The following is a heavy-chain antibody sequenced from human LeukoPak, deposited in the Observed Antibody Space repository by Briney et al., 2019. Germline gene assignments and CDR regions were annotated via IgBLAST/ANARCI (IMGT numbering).Heavy chain of an antibody. J-gene: IGHJ5*02. D-gene: IGHD3-10*01. CDR1: GYTFTSYD. CDR3: ARDRGYWFDP. CDR2: MNPNSGNT. V-gene: IGHV1-8*02. Sequence: ASVKVSCKASGYTFTSYDINWVRQATGQGLEWMGWMNPNSGNTGYAQKLQGRVTMTRDTSISTAYMELSRLRSDDTAVCYCARDRGYWFDPWGQGTLVTVSS.